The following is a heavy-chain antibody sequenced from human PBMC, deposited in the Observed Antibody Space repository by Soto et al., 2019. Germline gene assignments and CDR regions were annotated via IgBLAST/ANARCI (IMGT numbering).Heavy chain of an antibody. CDR2: INHSGST. V-gene: IGHV4-34*01. CDR3: ARGQQGTVLNWFDP. Sequence: QVQLQQWGAGLLKPSETLSLTCAVYGGSFSGYYWSWIRQPPGKGLEWIGEINHSGSTNYNPSLKSRVTISVDTSKNQFSLKLSSVTAADTAVYYCARGQQGTVLNWFDPWGQGTLVTVSS. D-gene: IGHD4-17*01. J-gene: IGHJ5*02. CDR1: GGSFSGYY.